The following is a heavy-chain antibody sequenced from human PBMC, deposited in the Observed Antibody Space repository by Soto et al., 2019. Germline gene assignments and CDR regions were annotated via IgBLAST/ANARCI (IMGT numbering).Heavy chain of an antibody. Sequence: SGKVSCKASGGTFSSYAISWVRQAPGQGLEWMGGIIPIFGTANYAQKFQGRVTITADESTSTAYMELSSLRSEDTAVYYCARYSLGYCSRTRCLRYFDYWGQGTLVTVSS. V-gene: IGHV1-69*13. J-gene: IGHJ4*02. CDR1: GGTFSSYA. CDR2: IIPIFGTA. CDR3: ARYSLGYCSRTRCLRYFDY. D-gene: IGHD2-2*01.